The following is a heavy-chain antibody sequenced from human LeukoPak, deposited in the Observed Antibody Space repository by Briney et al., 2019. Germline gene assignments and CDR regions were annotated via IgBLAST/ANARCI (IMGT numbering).Heavy chain of an antibody. CDR3: ATSRYYDFWSGYYKPPNY. D-gene: IGHD3-3*01. CDR2: INHSGST. J-gene: IGHJ4*02. Sequence: SETLSLTCAVYGGSFSGYYWSWIRQPPGKGLEWIGEINHSGSTNYNPSLKSRVTISVDTSKNQFSLKLSSATAADTAVYYCATSRYYDFWSGYYKPPNYWGQGTLVTVSS. V-gene: IGHV4-34*01. CDR1: GGSFSGYY.